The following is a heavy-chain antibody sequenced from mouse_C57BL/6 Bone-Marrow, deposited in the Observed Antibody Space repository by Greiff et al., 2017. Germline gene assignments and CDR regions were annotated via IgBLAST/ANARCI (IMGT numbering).Heavy chain of an antibody. CDR1: GYTFTDYN. D-gene: IGHD1-1*01. J-gene: IGHJ2*01. CDR3: ASQDYGRALFDY. CDR2: INPNNGGT. Sequence: VQLQQSGPELVKPGASVKIPCKASGYTFTDYNMDWVKQSHGKSLEWIGDINPNNGGTIYNQKFKGKATLTVDKSSSTAYMQLSSLTSEDSAVYYCASQDYGRALFDYWGQGTTLTVSS. V-gene: IGHV1-18*01.